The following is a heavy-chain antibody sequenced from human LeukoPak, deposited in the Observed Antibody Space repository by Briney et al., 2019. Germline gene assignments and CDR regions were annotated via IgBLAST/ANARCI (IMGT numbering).Heavy chain of an antibody. CDR2: IWYDGSNK. V-gene: IGHV3-33*01. Sequence: GRSLRLSCAASGFTFNNYGMHWVRQAPGKGLEWVAVIWYDGSNKYYAESVEGRFTISGDNSKNTLYLQMNSLRAEDTAVYFCARDFRRFSGSGSPIPQYYFDYWGQGTLVTVSS. J-gene: IGHJ4*02. D-gene: IGHD3-10*01. CDR1: GFTFNNYG. CDR3: ARDFRRFSGSGSPIPQYYFDY.